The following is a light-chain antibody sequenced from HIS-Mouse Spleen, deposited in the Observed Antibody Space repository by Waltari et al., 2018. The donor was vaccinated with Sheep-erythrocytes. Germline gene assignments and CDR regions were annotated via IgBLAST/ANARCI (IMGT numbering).Light chain of an antibody. CDR2: EGS. CDR3: QSYDSSNYV. Sequence: QSALTQPASVSGSPGQSITISCTGTSSDVGSYNLVSWYQQHPGKAPKLMIYEGSKRPSGVSNRFSGSIDSSSNSASLTISGLKTEDEADYYCQSYDSSNYVFGTGTKVTVL. V-gene: IGLV2-14*02. J-gene: IGLJ1*01. CDR1: SSDVGSYNL.